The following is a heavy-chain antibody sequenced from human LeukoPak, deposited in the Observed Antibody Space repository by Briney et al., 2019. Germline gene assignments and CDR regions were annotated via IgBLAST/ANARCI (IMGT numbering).Heavy chain of an antibody. D-gene: IGHD2-2*01. CDR2: IIPIFGTA. CDR3: ARDLVPAAISAFDI. J-gene: IGHJ3*02. Sequence: SVKVSCKASGGTFSSYAISWVRQAPGQGLEWMGGIIPIFGTANYAQKFQGRVTITADESTSTAYMELSSLRSEDTAVYYCARDLVPAAISAFDIWGQGTMVTVSS. V-gene: IGHV1-69*13. CDR1: GGTFSSYA.